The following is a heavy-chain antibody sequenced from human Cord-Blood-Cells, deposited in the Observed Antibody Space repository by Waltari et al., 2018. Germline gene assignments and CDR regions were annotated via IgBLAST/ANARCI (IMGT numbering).Heavy chain of an antibody. Sequence: QVQLQESGPGLVKPPGPLSLTRAVSGGSLSSSTWWSWVRKPPGKGLEWIGEIYHSGSTNYDPCVRSRVTISVDKCNDHVSLKLSSVTAADTAVYYCARDRGIAARRGAFDIWGQGTMVTVSS. CDR3: ARDRGIAARRGAFDI. J-gene: IGHJ3*02. CDR1: GGSLSSSTW. D-gene: IGHD6-6*01. V-gene: IGHV4-4*03. CDR2: IYHSGST.